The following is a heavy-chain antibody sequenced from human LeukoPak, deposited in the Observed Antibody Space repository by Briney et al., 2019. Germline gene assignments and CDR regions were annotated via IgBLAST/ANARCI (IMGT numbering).Heavy chain of an antibody. J-gene: IGHJ4*02. V-gene: IGHV3-23*01. Sequence: GGSLRLSCAASGFTFSNYAMTWVRQAPGKGLEWVAVISGGGGSTYYAGSVKGRFTISRDRSKNTLYLQMNGLRVEDTAVYYCAKDRQSTSDWLGRAHFDNWGQGTLVTVSS. CDR3: AKDRQSTSDWLGRAHFDN. D-gene: IGHD3-9*01. CDR1: GFTFSNYA. CDR2: ISGGGGST.